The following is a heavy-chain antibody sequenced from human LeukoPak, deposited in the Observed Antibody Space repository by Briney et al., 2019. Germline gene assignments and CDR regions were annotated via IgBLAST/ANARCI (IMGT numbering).Heavy chain of an antibody. Sequence: PSETLSLTCAVYGGSLSGYYWSWIRQPPGKGLEWIGEINHSGSTNYNPSLKSRVTISVDTSKNQFSLKLSSVTAADTAVYYCARGVAAAGTGGYAFDIWGQGTMVTVSS. CDR2: INHSGST. CDR3: ARGVAAAGTGGYAFDI. V-gene: IGHV4-34*01. J-gene: IGHJ3*02. D-gene: IGHD6-13*01. CDR1: GGSLSGYY.